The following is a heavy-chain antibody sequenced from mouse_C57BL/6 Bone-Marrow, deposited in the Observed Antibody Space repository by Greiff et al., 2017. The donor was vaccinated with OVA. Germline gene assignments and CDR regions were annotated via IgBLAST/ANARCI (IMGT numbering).Heavy chain of an antibody. D-gene: IGHD1-1*01. V-gene: IGHV1-55*01. CDR1: GYTFTSYW. J-gene: IGHJ3*01. CDR2: IYPGSGST. CDR3: ARPDYYGSGGFAY. Sequence: QVQLQQSGAELVKPGASVKMSCKASGYTFTSYWITWVKQRPGQGLEWIGDIYPGSGSTNYNEKFKSKATLTVDTSSSTAYMQLSSLTSEDSAVYYCARPDYYGSGGFAYWGQGTLVTVSA.